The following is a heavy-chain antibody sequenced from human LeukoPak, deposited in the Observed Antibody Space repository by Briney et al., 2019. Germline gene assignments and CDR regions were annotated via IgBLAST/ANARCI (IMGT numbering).Heavy chain of an antibody. CDR3: ARRGSQLNFDY. V-gene: IGHV1-46*01. Sequence: ASVKVSCKASGYTFTSYYMHWVRQAPGQGLEWIGIINPNGGNTSYAQKFQGRVTMTRDTSTSTVYMDLSSLRSEDTAVYYCARRGSQLNFDYWGQGTLVIVSS. D-gene: IGHD5-18*01. CDR1: GYTFTSYY. CDR2: INPNGGNT. J-gene: IGHJ4*02.